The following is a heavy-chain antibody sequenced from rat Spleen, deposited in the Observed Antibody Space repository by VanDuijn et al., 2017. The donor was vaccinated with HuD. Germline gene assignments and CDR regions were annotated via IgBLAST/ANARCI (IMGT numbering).Heavy chain of an antibody. CDR3: ARLNYLDAFPYYWYFDF. Sequence: EVQLVESGGGLVQPGRSLKLSCVASGFTFNNYWMTWIRQAPGKGLEWVSSINSDGGRPYYPDSVKGRFTISRDNAENTVYLKMNSLRSEDTATYYCARLNYLDAFPYYWYFDFWGPGTMVTVSS. D-gene: IGHD1-1*01. CDR1: GFTFNNYW. J-gene: IGHJ1*01. V-gene: IGHV5-58*01. CDR2: INSDGGRP.